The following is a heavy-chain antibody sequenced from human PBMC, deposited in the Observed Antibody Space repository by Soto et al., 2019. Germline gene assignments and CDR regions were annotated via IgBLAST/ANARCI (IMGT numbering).Heavy chain of an antibody. Sequence: SVKVSCKASGGTFSSYAISWVRRAPGQGLEWMGGIIPIFGTANYAQKFQGRVTITADESTSTAYMELSSLRSEDTAVYYCATYSSGYYYLALDYWGQGTLVTVAS. V-gene: IGHV1-69*13. CDR2: IIPIFGTA. D-gene: IGHD3-22*01. J-gene: IGHJ4*02. CDR3: ATYSSGYYYLALDY. CDR1: GGTFSSYA.